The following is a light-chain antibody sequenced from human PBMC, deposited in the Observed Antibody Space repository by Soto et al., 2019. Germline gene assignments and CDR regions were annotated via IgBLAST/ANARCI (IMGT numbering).Light chain of an antibody. Sequence: QSVLAQPASVSGSPGQSITISCTGTSSDVGSYNLVSWYQQHPGKAPKLMIYEGSKRPSGVSNRFSGSKSGNTASLTISGLQAEVEAVYYCCFYACRRNYQYLFGTVPKFTVL. CDR2: EGS. CDR3: CFYACRRNYQYL. V-gene: IGLV2-23*01. CDR1: SSDVGSYNL. J-gene: IGLJ1*01.